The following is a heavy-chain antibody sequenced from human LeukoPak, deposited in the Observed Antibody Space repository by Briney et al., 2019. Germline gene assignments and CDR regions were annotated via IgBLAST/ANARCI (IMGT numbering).Heavy chain of an antibody. V-gene: IGHV4-4*07. CDR2: IYTRGST. Sequence: PSETLSLTCTVSGGSINNSYWSWIRQPAGKGLEWIGRIYTRGSTNYNPSLKSRVTMSVDTSKNQFSLKLSSVTAADTAVYYCARGRYCSADICSGGDAFDIWGQGTMVSVSS. J-gene: IGHJ3*02. CDR1: GGSINNSY. D-gene: IGHD2-15*01. CDR3: ARGRYCSADICSGGDAFDI.